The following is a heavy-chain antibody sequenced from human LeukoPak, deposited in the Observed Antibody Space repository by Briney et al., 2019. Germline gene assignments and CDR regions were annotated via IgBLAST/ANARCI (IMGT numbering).Heavy chain of an antibody. CDR2: INSDGSSL. V-gene: IGHV3-74*01. J-gene: IGHJ4*02. D-gene: IGHD5-18*01. CDR1: GFTFSSYW. Sequence: GGSLRLSCAASGFTFSSYWMHWVRHAPGKGLVWVSRINSDGSSLSYADSVKGRFTISRDNAKNTLYLQMNSLRAEDTAVYYCARDRGYSYGYGNDYWGQGTLVTVS. CDR3: ARDRGYSYGYGNDY.